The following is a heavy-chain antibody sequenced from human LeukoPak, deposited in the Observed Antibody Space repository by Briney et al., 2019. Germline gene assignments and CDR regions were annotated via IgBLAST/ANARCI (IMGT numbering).Heavy chain of an antibody. CDR2: IIPIFGTA. CDR3: ARILRLGELSLNY. D-gene: IGHD3-16*02. CDR1: GGTFSSYA. V-gene: IGHV1-69*05. J-gene: IGHJ4*02. Sequence: ASVKVSCKASGGTFSSYAISWVRQAPGQGLEWMGGIIPIFGTANYAQKFQGRVTMTRDTSTSTVYMELSSLRSEDTAVYYCARILRLGELSLNYWGQGTLVTVSS.